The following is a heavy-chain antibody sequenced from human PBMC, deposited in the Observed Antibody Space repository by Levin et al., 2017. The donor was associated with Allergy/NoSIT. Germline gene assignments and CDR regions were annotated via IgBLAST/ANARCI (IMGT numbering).Heavy chain of an antibody. CDR3: AQGHYDFWSGYFGPGGGMDV. CDR2: ISGSGGST. J-gene: IGHJ6*02. CDR1: GFTFSSYA. Sequence: GGSLRLSCAASGFTFSSYAMSWVRQAPGKGLEWVSAISGSGGSTYYADSVKGRFTISRDNSKNTLYLQMNSLRAEDTAVYYCAQGHYDFWSGYFGPGGGMDVWGQGTTVTVSS. V-gene: IGHV3-23*01. D-gene: IGHD3-3*01.